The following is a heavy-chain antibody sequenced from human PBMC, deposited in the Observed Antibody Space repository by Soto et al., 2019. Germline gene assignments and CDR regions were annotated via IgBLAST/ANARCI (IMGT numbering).Heavy chain of an antibody. V-gene: IGHV4-39*01. CDR3: ARRGIAAAGRDDFDY. CDR1: GGSISSSSYY. D-gene: IGHD6-13*01. Sequence: SETLSLTCTVSGGSISSSSYYWGWIRQPPGKGLEWIGSIYYSGSTYYNPSLKSRVTTSVDTSKNQFSLKLSSVTAADTAVYYCARRGIAAAGRDDFDYWGQGTLVTVSS. J-gene: IGHJ4*02. CDR2: IYYSGST.